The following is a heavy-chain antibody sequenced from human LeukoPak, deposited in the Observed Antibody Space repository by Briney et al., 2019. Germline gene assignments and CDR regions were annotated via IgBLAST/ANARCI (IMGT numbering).Heavy chain of an antibody. D-gene: IGHD6-13*01. CDR2: INHSGST. J-gene: IGHJ4*02. CDR3: ASAAAELDY. V-gene: IGHV4-34*01. CDR1: GGSFSGYY. Sequence: SETLSLTCAVYGGSFSGYYWSWIRQPPGKGLEWIGEINHSGSTNYNPSLKSRVTISVDTSKNQFSLKLSSVTAADTAVYYCASAAAELDYWGQGTLVTVSS.